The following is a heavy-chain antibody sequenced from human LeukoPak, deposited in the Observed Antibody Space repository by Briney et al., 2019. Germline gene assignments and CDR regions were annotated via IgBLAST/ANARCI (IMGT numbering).Heavy chain of an antibody. J-gene: IGHJ4*02. CDR2: ISGSGGST. CDR3: AKPETYYYDSSGYYYGY. CDR1: GLTFSSYA. D-gene: IGHD3-22*01. Sequence: GGSLRLSCAASGLTFSSYAMSWVRQAPGKGLEWVSAISGSGGSTYYADSVKGRFTISRDNSKNTLYLQMNSLRAEDTAVYYCAKPETYYYDSSGYYYGYWGQGTLVTVSS. V-gene: IGHV3-23*01.